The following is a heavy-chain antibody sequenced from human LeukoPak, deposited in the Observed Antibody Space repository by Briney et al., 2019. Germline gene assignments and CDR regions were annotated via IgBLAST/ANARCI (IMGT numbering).Heavy chain of an antibody. Sequence: SVKVSCKASGGTFSSYAISWVRQAPGQGLEWMGGIIPIFGTANNAQKFQGRVTITADKSTSTAYMELSSLRSEDTAVYYCARDSVGTTGSNWFDPWGQGTLVTVSS. D-gene: IGHD1-1*01. CDR3: ARDSVGTTGSNWFDP. V-gene: IGHV1-69*06. CDR2: IIPIFGTA. J-gene: IGHJ5*02. CDR1: GGTFSSYA.